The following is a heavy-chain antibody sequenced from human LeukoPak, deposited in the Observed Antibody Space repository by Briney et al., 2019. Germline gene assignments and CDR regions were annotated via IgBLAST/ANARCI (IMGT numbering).Heavy chain of an antibody. Sequence: GRCRRLSCAPAGLTFSGSAMHWVRQSSGEVRGWVGCIRSKANSYATAYAAPVKGRFTLSRDDSKNTAYLQLTSLTTEDTAVYYCTRSGYDYWGQGPLVTVSS. D-gene: IGHD3-22*01. CDR1: GLTFSGSA. V-gene: IGHV3-73*01. CDR2: IRSKANSYAT. J-gene: IGHJ4*02. CDR3: TRSGYDY.